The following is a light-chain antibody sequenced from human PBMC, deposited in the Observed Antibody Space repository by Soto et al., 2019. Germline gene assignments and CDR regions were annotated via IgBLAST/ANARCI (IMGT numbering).Light chain of an antibody. J-gene: IGLJ2*01. CDR3: SSYTSSSLVV. V-gene: IGLV2-14*03. Sequence: QSALTQPASVSGSPGQSITISCTGTSSDVGGYNYVSWYQHHPGKAPKLVIYDVSDRPSGVSNRFSGSKSGNTASLTISGLQAEDEADFYCSSYTSSSLVVFCGGTKLTVL. CDR1: SSDVGGYNY. CDR2: DVS.